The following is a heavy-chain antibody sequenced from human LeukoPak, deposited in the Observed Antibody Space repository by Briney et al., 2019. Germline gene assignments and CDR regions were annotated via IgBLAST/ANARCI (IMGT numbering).Heavy chain of an antibody. CDR3: AKGNLRFLESNWFDP. J-gene: IGHJ5*02. D-gene: IGHD3-3*01. CDR2: ISGSGGST. CDR1: GFTFSSYA. V-gene: IGHV3-23*01. Sequence: GGSLRLSCAASGFTFSSYAMSRVRQAPGKGLEWVSAISGSGGSTYYADSVKGRFTISRDNSKNTLYLQMNSLRAEDTAVYYCAKGNLRFLESNWFDPWGQGTLVTVSS.